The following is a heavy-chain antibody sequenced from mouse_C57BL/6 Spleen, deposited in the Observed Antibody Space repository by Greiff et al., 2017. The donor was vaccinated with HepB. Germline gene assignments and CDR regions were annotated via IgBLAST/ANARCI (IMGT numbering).Heavy chain of an antibody. D-gene: IGHD1-1*01. CDR1: GYSITSGYD. V-gene: IGHV3-1*01. CDR2: ISYSGST. Sequence: EVKLQESGPGMVKPSQSLSLTCTVTGYSITSGYDWHWIRHFPGNTLEWMGYISYSGSTNYNPSLKSRISITHDTSKNHFFLKLNSVTTEDTATYYCARASSYPWYFDVWGTGTTVTVSS. J-gene: IGHJ1*03. CDR3: ARASSYPWYFDV.